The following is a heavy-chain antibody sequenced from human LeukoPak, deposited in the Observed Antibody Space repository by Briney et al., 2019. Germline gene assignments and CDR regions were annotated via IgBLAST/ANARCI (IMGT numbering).Heavy chain of an antibody. CDR2: ISSSSTTI. D-gene: IGHD2-21*02. CDR3: ARDSVVVTALYDY. Sequence: GGSLRLSCAASGFNFSTYNMNWVRQAPGRGLEWVSFISSSSTTIYYADSVEGRFTISRDNAENALYLQMDSLRAEDTAVYYCARDSVVVTALYDYWGQGTLVTVSS. CDR1: GFNFSTYN. V-gene: IGHV3-48*04. J-gene: IGHJ4*02.